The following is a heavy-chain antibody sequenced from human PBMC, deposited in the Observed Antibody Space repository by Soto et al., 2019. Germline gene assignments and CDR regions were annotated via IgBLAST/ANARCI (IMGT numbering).Heavy chain of an antibody. Sequence: QVQLVESGGGVVQPGRSLRLSCAASGFTFSSYGMHWVRQAPGKGLEWVAVISYDRSNKYYADSVKGRFTNSRDNSKNPLYLQMNSLRAEDTSVYYCASTYCGGDCYWVGDAFDIWCQGTMVTVSS. V-gene: IGHV3-30*03. CDR3: ASTYCGGDCYWVGDAFDI. CDR1: GFTFSSYG. D-gene: IGHD2-21*02. J-gene: IGHJ3*02. CDR2: ISYDRSNK.